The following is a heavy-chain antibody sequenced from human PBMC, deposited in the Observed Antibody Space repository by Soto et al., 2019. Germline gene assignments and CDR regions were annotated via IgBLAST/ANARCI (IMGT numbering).Heavy chain of an antibody. D-gene: IGHD2-2*01. CDR3: ARDGAVVPFDY. Sequence: QVQLGQSGAEVKKPGASVKVSCKASGYTFTSYGISWVRQAPGQGLEWMGWISAYNGNTNYAQKLQGRVTMTPHTSTSTAYMALRSLRSDDPAVYYCARDGAVVPFDYLRQGTLVTVSS. J-gene: IGHJ4*02. CDR2: ISAYNGNT. CDR1: GYTFTSYG. V-gene: IGHV1-18*01.